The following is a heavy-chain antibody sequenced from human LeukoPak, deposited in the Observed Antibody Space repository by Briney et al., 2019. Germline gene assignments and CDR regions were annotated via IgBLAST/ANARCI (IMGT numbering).Heavy chain of an antibody. CDR3: AASHTGLFDY. D-gene: IGHD5-18*01. V-gene: IGHV4-61*02. CDR2: FYTSGSG. J-gene: IGHJ4*02. CDR1: DGTISSGNYY. Sequence: SETLSLTCSVSDGTISSGNYYWDWIRQPAGKGLEWIGRFYTSGSGNYNPSLKSRVTMSMDASKNQFSLKLSSVTAADTAVYYCAASHTGLFDYWGQGTLVTVSS.